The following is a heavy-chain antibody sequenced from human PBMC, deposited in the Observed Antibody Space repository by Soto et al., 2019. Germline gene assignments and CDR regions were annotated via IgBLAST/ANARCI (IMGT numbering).Heavy chain of an antibody. CDR2: IYHRGST. Sequence: PSETLSLTCAVSGGSISSGGYSWSWIRQPPGKGLERIGYIYHRGSTYYNPSLKSRVTISVDRSKNQFSLKLSSVTAADTAVYYCARGPWNDDMGLFAPWGQGTLVTVSS. D-gene: IGHD1-1*01. CDR1: GGSISSGGYS. CDR3: ARGPWNDDMGLFAP. J-gene: IGHJ5*02. V-gene: IGHV4-30-2*01.